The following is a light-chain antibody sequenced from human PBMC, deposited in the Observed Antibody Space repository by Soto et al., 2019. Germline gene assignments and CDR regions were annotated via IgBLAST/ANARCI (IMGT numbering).Light chain of an antibody. CDR2: GAS. J-gene: IGKJ1*01. CDR1: QRVSSSY. CDR3: QQYGSSPDT. Sequence: EIVLTQSPGTLSLSPGERATLSCRASQRVSSSYLAWYQQKPGQAPRLLIYGASIRATGIPDRFSGSGSGTCFTLTISRLEPEDCAVYYCQQYGSSPDTFGQGTKVEI. V-gene: IGKV3-20*01.